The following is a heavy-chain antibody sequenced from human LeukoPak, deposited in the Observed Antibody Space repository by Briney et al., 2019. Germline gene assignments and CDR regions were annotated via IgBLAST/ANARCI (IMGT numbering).Heavy chain of an antibody. CDR2: IGDDGRAK. Sequence: GGSLRLSCAASGFTSGFTFSDYGIHWVRQAPGKGLEWVAVIGDDGRAKYYADSAKGRFTISRDNSKNTLYLQMNSLRAEDTAVYYCARHWSGSYVAFDIWGQGTMVTVSS. V-gene: IGHV3-33*08. D-gene: IGHD3-10*01. CDR3: ARHWSGSYVAFDI. CDR1: GFTSGFTFSDYG. J-gene: IGHJ3*02.